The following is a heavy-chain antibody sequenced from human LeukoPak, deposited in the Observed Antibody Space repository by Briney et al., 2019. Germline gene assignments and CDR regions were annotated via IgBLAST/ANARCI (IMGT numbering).Heavy chain of an antibody. CDR2: TYINGDT. CDR3: ARTARVFDY. CDR1: GFSITNMY. V-gene: IGHV4-4*09. Sequence: PSETLSLRCAVSGFSITNMYWSWIRQPPGKGLEVIGYTYINGDTNYHPSLKSRVSISLDTSKNQLSLKMTSVTAADTAVYYCARTARVFDYRGQGILVTVYS. D-gene: IGHD5-18*01. J-gene: IGHJ4*02.